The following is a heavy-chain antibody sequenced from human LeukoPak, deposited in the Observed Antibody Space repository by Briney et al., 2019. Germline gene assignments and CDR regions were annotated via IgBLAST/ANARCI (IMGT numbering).Heavy chain of an antibody. J-gene: IGHJ4*02. V-gene: IGHV4-34*01. CDR2: INHSGST. CDR3: ATGFPTTYCGGDCYYN. D-gene: IGHD2-21*02. CDR1: GGSFSGYY. Sequence: SSETLSLTCAVYGGSFSGYYWSWIRQPPGKGLEWIGEINHSGSTNYNPSLKSRVTISVDTSKNQFSLKLSSVTAADTAVYYCATGFPTTYCGGDCYYNWGQGTLVTVSS.